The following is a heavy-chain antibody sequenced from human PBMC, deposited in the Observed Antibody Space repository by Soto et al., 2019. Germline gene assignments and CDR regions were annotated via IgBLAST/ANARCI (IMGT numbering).Heavy chain of an antibody. CDR1: GFTFSSYA. V-gene: IGHV3-30*02. CDR3: ARDRGFSGWHGPFDY. Sequence: GGSLRLSCAASGFTFSSYAMQWVRQAPGKGLEWVAHIRYDGFDKYYGDSVKGRFTISRENSKNTVYLQMNSLRAEDTAVYYCARDRGFSGWHGPFDYWGQGPLVTVSS. CDR2: IRYDGFDK. D-gene: IGHD6-19*01. J-gene: IGHJ4*02.